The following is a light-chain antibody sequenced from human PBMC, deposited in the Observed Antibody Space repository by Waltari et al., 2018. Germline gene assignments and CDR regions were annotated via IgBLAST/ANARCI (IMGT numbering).Light chain of an antibody. CDR2: EAS. CDR3: QQYNGYPYT. CDR1: QSITAR. Sequence: DIQMTQSPSTLSASVGDRVTITCRASQSITARLAWYQQKPGKAPNLLLYEASSLESGVPSRFSGSGSGTEFTLTISSLQPDDFATYYCQQYNGYPYTFGQGSKLEI. J-gene: IGKJ2*01. V-gene: IGKV1-5*03.